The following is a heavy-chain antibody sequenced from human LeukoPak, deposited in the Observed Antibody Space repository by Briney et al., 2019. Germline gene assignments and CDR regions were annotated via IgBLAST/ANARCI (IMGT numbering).Heavy chain of an antibody. J-gene: IGHJ4*02. V-gene: IGHV3-30*02. Sequence: GGSLRLSCAASGFTFSSYGMHWVRQAPGKGLEWVAFTRYDGSNKYYADSVKGRSTISRDNSKNTLYLQMNSLRAEDTAVYYCAKDSSSGSSGSFRDYWGQGTLVTVSS. CDR3: AKDSSSGSSGSFRDY. CDR1: GFTFSSYG. CDR2: TRYDGSNK. D-gene: IGHD3-22*01.